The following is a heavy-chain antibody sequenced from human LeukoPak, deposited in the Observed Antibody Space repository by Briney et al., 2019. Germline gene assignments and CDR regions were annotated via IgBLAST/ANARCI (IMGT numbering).Heavy chain of an antibody. Sequence: GGSLRLSCAASGFTFSSYAMSWVRRASRKRLEWVSAISGSGGSTYYADSVKGRFTISRDNSKNTLYLQMNSLRAEDTAVYYCAGSLSTVTTFDYWGQGTLVTVSS. J-gene: IGHJ4*02. CDR3: AGSLSTVTTFDY. CDR1: GFTFSSYA. V-gene: IGHV3-23*01. D-gene: IGHD4-17*01. CDR2: ISGSGGST.